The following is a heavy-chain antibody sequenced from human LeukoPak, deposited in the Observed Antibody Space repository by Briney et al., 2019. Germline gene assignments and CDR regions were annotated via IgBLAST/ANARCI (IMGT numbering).Heavy chain of an antibody. CDR3: AKEGNDILTGYYRSFYMDV. Sequence: PGGSLRLSCAASGFTFSDYYMSWIRQAPGKGLEWVSYISSSGSTKYYADSVKGRFTISRDNAKNSLYLQMNSLRAEDTAVYYCAKEGNDILTGYYRSFYMDVWGKGTTVTISS. CDR1: GFTFSDYY. CDR2: ISSSGSTK. J-gene: IGHJ6*03. D-gene: IGHD3-9*01. V-gene: IGHV3-11*01.